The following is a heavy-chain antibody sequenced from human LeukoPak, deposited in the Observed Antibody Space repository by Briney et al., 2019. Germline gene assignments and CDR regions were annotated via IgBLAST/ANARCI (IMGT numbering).Heavy chain of an antibody. CDR2: ISGSGGNT. D-gene: IGHD4-17*01. J-gene: IGHJ4*02. Sequence: GGSLRLSCSASGFTFSSYAMRWVRQAPGKGLEWVSAISGSGGNTYYADSVKGRFTISRDNSKNTLYLQMISLRAEDTAVYYCAKSSTLTTSPFDYWGQGTLVAVSS. CDR3: AKSSTLTTSPFDY. CDR1: GFTFSSYA. V-gene: IGHV3-23*01.